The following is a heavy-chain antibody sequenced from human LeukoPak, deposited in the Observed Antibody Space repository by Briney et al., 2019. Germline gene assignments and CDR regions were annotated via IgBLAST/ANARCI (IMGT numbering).Heavy chain of an antibody. CDR2: INQDGNGK. J-gene: IGHJ6*03. Sequence: GGSLRLSCAASGFTFSTYWMSWVRQAPGKGLEWVANINQDGNGKHYLDSVKGRFTISRDNAKNSLYLQINSLRAEDTAVYYCAREGLYCSGGSCFYYYYMDVWGKGTTVTVSS. CDR3: AREGLYCSGGSCFYYYYMDV. CDR1: GFTFSTYW. V-gene: IGHV3-7*01. D-gene: IGHD2-15*01.